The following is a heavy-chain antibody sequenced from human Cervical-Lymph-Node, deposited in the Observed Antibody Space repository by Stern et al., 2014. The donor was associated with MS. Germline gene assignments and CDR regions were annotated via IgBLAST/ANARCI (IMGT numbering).Heavy chain of an antibody. CDR3: AQSLAYYGMDV. D-gene: IGHD2-21*01. CDR2: IRDYNGDT. J-gene: IGHJ6*02. Sequence: EQLVESGPEVKKPGASVKVSCKAYGSTFPTYGIYWVRQAPGQGLEGMGWIRDYNGDTNSAQKFQGRVTMTKDTSTNTAYMELRSLTSDDTAVYYCAQSLAYYGMDVWGQGTTVTVSS. V-gene: IGHV1-18*01. CDR1: GSTFPTYG.